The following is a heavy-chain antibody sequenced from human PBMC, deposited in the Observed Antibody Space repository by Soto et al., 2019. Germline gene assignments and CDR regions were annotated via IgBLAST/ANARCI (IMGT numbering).Heavy chain of an antibody. J-gene: IGHJ4*02. CDR2: ISGSGGST. CDR1: GFTFSSYA. Sequence: GGSLRLSCAASGFTFSSYAMSWVRQAPGKGLEWVSAISGSGGSTYYADSVKGRFTISRDNSKNTLYLQMNSLRAEDTAVYYCAKSGYYDYIWGSYRPFDYWGQGTLVTVSS. D-gene: IGHD3-16*02. CDR3: AKSGYYDYIWGSYRPFDY. V-gene: IGHV3-23*01.